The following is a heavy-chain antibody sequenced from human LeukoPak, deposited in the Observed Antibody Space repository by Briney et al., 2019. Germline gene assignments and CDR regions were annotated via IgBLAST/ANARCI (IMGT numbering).Heavy chain of an antibody. CDR3: ARDGGLGAAAGTDY. CDR2: IYYSGST. D-gene: IGHD6-13*01. V-gene: IGHV4-39*07. Sequence: SETLSLTCTVSGGSISSSSYYWGWIRQPPGKGLEWIGTIYYSGSTYYNPSLKSRVTISVDTSKNQFSLKLSSVTAADTAVYYCARDGGLGAAAGTDYWGQGTLVTVSS. CDR1: GGSISSSSYY. J-gene: IGHJ4*02.